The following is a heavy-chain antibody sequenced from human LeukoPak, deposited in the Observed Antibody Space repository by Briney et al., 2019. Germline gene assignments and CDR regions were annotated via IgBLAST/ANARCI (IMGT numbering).Heavy chain of an antibody. CDR2: INWNGGST. CDR1: GFTFDDYG. Sequence: GGSLRLSCAASGFTFDDYGMSWVRQAPGKGLEWVSGINWNGGSTGYADSVKGRFTISRDNSKNTLYLQMNSLRAEDTAVYYCAKVPPDSGDPDPPYYFDYWGQGTLVTVSS. V-gene: IGHV3-20*04. D-gene: IGHD4-17*01. J-gene: IGHJ4*02. CDR3: AKVPPDSGDPDPPYYFDY.